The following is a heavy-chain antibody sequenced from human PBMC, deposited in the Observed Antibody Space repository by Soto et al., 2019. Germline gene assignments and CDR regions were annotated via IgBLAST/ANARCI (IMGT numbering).Heavy chain of an antibody. Sequence: EVQLLESGGGLVQPGGSLRLSCAASGFTFSSYAMSWVRQAPGKGLEWVSGISGSGGSTYYADSMKGRVTISRDNSKNTLYLQMNSLRAEDTAVYYCAKAVTTNRGYFDYWGQGTLVTVSS. CDR2: ISGSGGST. CDR3: AKAVTTNRGYFDY. D-gene: IGHD4-17*01. V-gene: IGHV3-23*01. J-gene: IGHJ4*02. CDR1: GFTFSSYA.